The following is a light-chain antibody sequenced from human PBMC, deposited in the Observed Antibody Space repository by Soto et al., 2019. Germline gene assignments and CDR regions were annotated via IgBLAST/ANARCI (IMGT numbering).Light chain of an antibody. Sequence: SYELTQPPSVSVSPGQTVSITCSGDKLGNKYACWYQQKPGQSPVLVIYQDTKRPSGIPERFSGSNSGNTATLTISGTQAMDEADYYCQAWDSSTVVFFGGTKLTVL. CDR2: QDT. CDR3: QAWDSSTVV. V-gene: IGLV3-1*01. CDR1: KLGNKY. J-gene: IGLJ2*01.